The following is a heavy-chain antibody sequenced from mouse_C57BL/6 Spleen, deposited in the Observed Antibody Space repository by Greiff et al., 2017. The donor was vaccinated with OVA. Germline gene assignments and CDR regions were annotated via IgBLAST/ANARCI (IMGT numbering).Heavy chain of an antibody. CDR1: GYTFTDYE. D-gene: IGHD2-4*01. V-gene: IGHV1-15*01. CDR3: TRTMITRRVYYAMDY. J-gene: IGHJ4*01. CDR2: IDPETGGT. Sequence: VKLQESGAELVRPGASVTLSCKASGYTFTDYEMHWVKQTPVHGLEWIGAIDPETGGTAYNQKFKGKAILTADKSSSTAYMELRSLTSEDSAVYYCTRTMITRRVYYAMDYWGQGTSVTVSS.